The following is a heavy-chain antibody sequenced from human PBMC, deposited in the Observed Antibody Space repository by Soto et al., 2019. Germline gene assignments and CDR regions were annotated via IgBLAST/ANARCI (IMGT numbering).Heavy chain of an antibody. V-gene: IGHV4-39*01. CDR1: GGYISSTSYY. Sequence: QLQLQESGPGLVKPSETLSLICSVSGGYISSTSYYWGWIRHSPGTALEWIASIYYTGTTCYNPSLKGRVAISVDTSKTQVSLKVNSVTAADTAVYYCARGLRWTRSFDFWGQGTLVTVSS. CDR3: ARGLRWTRSFDF. D-gene: IGHD1-1*01. CDR2: IYYTGTT. J-gene: IGHJ4*02.